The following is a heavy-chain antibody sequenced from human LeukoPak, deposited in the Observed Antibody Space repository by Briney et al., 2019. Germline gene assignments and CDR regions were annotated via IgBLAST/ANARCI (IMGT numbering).Heavy chain of an antibody. J-gene: IGHJ4*02. CDR1: GGSISSYY. CDR3: ARGGLRFFDY. V-gene: IGHV4-59*01. D-gene: IGHD5-12*01. CDR2: IYYSGST. Sequence: SETLSLTCTVSGGSISSYYWSWIRQPPGKGLEWIGYIYYSGSTNYNPSLKGRVTISVDTSKNQFSLKLSSVTAADTAVYYCARGGLRFFDYWGQGTLVTVSS.